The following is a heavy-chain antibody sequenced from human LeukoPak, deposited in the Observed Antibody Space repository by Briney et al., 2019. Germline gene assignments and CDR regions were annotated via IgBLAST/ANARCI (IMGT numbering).Heavy chain of an antibody. D-gene: IGHD2-2*02. V-gene: IGHV3-23*01. CDR3: AKDLRDIVVVPAAIWS. CDR2: ISGSGGST. J-gene: IGHJ4*02. Sequence: GGSLRLSCAASGFTFSSYAMNWVRQAPGKGLEWVSTISGSGGSTDYADSVKGRFTISRDNSKNTLYLQMNSLRAEDTAVYYCAKDLRDIVVVPAAIWSWGQGTLVTVSS. CDR1: GFTFSSYA.